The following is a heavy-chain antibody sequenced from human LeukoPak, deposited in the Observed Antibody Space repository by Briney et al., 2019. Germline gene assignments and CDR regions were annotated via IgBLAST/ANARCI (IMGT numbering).Heavy chain of an antibody. D-gene: IGHD2-2*01. Sequence: PGGSLRLSCAGSGFSFSRYNKNWVRQAPGKGLEWVSSISSGNTYMYYADSVKGRFTISRDNAKNSLYLQMSSLRADDTAVYYCARSDSCSSTSCHYFYYYMDVWGKGTTVTVSS. CDR1: GFSFSRYN. CDR3: ARSDSCSSTSCHYFYYYMDV. V-gene: IGHV3-21*01. CDR2: ISSGNTYM. J-gene: IGHJ6*03.